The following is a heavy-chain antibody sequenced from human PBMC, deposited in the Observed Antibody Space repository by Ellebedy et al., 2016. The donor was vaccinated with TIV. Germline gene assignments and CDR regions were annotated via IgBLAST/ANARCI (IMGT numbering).Heavy chain of an antibody. CDR3: ARVRRSGYAFDAFDI. Sequence: ASVKVSXXASGYTFTSYYMHWVRQAPGQGLEWMGIINPSGGSTSYAQKFQGRVTMTRNTSISTAYMEQSSLRSEDTAVYYCARVRRSGYAFDAFDIWGQGTMVTVSS. V-gene: IGHV1-46*01. D-gene: IGHD5-12*01. CDR1: GYTFTSYY. J-gene: IGHJ3*02. CDR2: INPSGGST.